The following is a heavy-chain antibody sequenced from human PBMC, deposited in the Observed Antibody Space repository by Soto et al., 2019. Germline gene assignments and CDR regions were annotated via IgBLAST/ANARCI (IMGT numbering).Heavy chain of an antibody. V-gene: IGHV4-61*01. CDR2: IYYTGTT. Sequence: SETLSLTYTVSGGSVRSGSLYWSWIRQPPGKGLEWIGYIYYTGTTNYNPSLKSRVTISVDTSKNQFSLKLRSVTPADTAVFYCARTYDYGDTMGFDYWGRGTLVTVSS. D-gene: IGHD4-17*01. CDR3: ARTYDYGDTMGFDY. CDR1: GGSVRSGSLY. J-gene: IGHJ4*02.